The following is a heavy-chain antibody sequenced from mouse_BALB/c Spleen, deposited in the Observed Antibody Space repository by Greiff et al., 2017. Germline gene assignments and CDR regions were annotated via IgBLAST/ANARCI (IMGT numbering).Heavy chain of an antibody. V-gene: IGHV1-55*01. D-gene: IGHD1-1*01. Sequence: QVQLQQPGAELVRPGTSVKLSCRASGYNFTSYWINWVKLRPGQGLEWIGDIYPGSGSTNYNEKFKSKATLTVDTSSSTAYMQLSSLASEDSALYYCASITTVSYFDYWGQGTTRTVSS. CDR2: IYPGSGST. J-gene: IGHJ2*01. CDR3: ASITTVSYFDY. CDR1: GYNFTSYW.